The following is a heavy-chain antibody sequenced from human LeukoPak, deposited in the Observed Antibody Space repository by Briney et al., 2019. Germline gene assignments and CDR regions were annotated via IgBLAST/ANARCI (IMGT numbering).Heavy chain of an antibody. CDR2: INHSGST. V-gene: IGHV4-34*01. CDR1: GGSFSGYY. J-gene: IGHJ5*02. CDR3: ARGGYCSSTSCYSWFDP. Sequence: SETLSHTCAVYGGSFSGYYWSWIRQPPGKGLEWIGEINHSGSTNYNPSLKSRVTISVDTSKNQFSLKLSSVTAADTAVYYCARGGYCSSTSCYSWFDPWGQGTLVTVSS. D-gene: IGHD2-2*01.